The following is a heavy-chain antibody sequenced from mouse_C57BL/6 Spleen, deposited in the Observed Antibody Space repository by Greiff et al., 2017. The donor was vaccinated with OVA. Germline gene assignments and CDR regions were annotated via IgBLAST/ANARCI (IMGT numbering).Heavy chain of an antibody. D-gene: IGHD1-1*01. V-gene: IGHV3-6*01. J-gene: IGHJ2*01. CDR1: GYSITSGYY. CDR2: ISYDGSN. Sequence: DVKLVESGPGLVKPSQSLSLTCSVTGYSITSGYYWNWIRQFPGNKLEWMGYISYDGSNNYNPSLKNRISITRDTSKNQFFLKLNSVTTEDTATYYCARDYYGSSYVDYWGQGTTLTVSS. CDR3: ARDYYGSSYVDY.